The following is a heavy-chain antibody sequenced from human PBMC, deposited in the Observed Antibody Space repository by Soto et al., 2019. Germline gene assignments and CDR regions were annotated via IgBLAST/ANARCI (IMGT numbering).Heavy chain of an antibody. CDR1: GGTFSSYA. J-gene: IGHJ6*02. CDR2: IIPIFGTA. Sequence: SVKVSCKASGGTFSSYAISWVRQAPGQGLEWMGGIIPIFGTANYAQKFQGRVTITADESTSTAYMELSSLRSEDTAVYYCARRQYYYDSSYYYYYGMDVWGQGTTVTVSS. V-gene: IGHV1-69*13. D-gene: IGHD3-22*01. CDR3: ARRQYYYDSSYYYYYGMDV.